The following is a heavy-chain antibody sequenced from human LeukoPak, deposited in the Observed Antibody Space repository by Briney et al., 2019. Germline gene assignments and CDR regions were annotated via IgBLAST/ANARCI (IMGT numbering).Heavy chain of an antibody. J-gene: IGHJ5*02. CDR2: IYSGGTT. D-gene: IGHD4-23*01. V-gene: IGHV3-53*01. CDR3: ARSTVVTRFDA. Sequence: GGSLRLSCAASGFTVSSNYMSWVRQAPGKGLEWVSVIYSGGTTYYADSVKGRFTISRDNSKNTVYLQMNSLRAEDTAVYYCARSTVVTRFDAWGQGTLVTVPS. CDR1: GFTVSSNY.